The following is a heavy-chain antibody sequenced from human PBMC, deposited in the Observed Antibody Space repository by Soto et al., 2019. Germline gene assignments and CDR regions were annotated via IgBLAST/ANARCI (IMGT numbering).Heavy chain of an antibody. J-gene: IGHJ6*02. Sequence: GESLTINCPSAGHNFTHKLIARVRQRPGKGLEWLGVIYTLDSYTKYSPSFEGQVTMSVDKSVKTASLLLNSLKALDTAIYFCARVIVTQVSTMGGMEDWGQGTTVNVSS. D-gene: IGHD2-21*01. CDR3: ARVIVTQVSTMGGMED. V-gene: IGHV5-51*01. CDR2: IYTLDSYT. CDR1: GHNFTHKL.